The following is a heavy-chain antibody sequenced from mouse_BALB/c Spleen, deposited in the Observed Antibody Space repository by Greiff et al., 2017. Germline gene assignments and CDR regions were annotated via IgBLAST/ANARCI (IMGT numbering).Heavy chain of an antibody. J-gene: IGHJ3*01. CDR1: GFNIKDTY. V-gene: IGHV14-3*02. D-gene: IGHD2-1*01. Sequence: VQLQQSGAELVKPGASVKLSCTASGFNIKDTYMHWVKQRPEQGLEWIGRIDPANGNTKYDPKFQGKATITADTSSNTAYLQLSSLTSEDTAVYYCARGGGNYPAWFAYWGQGTLVTVSA. CDR2: IDPANGNT. CDR3: ARGGGNYPAWFAY.